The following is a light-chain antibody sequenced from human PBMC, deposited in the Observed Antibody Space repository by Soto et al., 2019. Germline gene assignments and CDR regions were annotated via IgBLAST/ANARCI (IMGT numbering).Light chain of an antibody. CDR1: QSVSSK. Sequence: EIVMTQSPATLSVPPGERATLSCRASQSVSSKLAWYQQKPGQTPRLLIYGASTRATGIPARFSGSGSGTEFTLTISSLQSEDSAVYHCQQYNNWPLTFGGGTKVEIK. V-gene: IGKV3-15*01. CDR3: QQYNNWPLT. CDR2: GAS. J-gene: IGKJ4*01.